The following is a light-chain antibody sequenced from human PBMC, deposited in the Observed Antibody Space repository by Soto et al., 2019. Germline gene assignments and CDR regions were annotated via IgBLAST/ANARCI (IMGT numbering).Light chain of an antibody. CDR3: TSYAGSNNPDV. Sequence: QSALTQPPSASGSPGQSVTISCTGTSSDVGGYDSVSWYQHHPGKAPKLMIYEVNKRPSGVPDRFSGSKSGNTASLTVSGLQAEDEADYYCTSYAGSNNPDVFGTGTKLTVL. CDR1: SSDVGGYDS. CDR2: EVN. J-gene: IGLJ1*01. V-gene: IGLV2-8*01.